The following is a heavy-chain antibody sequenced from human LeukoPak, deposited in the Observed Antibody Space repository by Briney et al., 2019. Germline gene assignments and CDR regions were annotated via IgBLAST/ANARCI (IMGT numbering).Heavy chain of an antibody. V-gene: IGHV4-34*01. D-gene: IGHD1-26*01. CDR2: INHSGST. CDR3: ARVRSYSGSPPSPFDI. CDR1: GGSFSGYY. J-gene: IGHJ3*02. Sequence: PPETLSLTCAVYGGSFSGYYWSWIRQPPGKGLEWIGEINHSGSTNYNPSLKSRVTISVDTSKNQFSLKLSSVTAADTAVYYCARVRSYSGSPPSPFDIWGQGTMVTVSS.